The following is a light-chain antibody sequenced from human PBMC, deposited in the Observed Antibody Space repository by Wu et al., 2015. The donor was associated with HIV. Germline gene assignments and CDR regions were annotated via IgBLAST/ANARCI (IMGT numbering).Light chain of an antibody. CDR2: GAS. V-gene: IGKV3-20*01. J-gene: IGKJ4*01. CDR3: QQYGDSPLT. CDR1: QSVTSSY. Sequence: EIVLTQSPGTLSLSPGERATLSCRASQSVTSSYLVWYQQKPRQAPRLLIYGASSRATGIPDRFSGSGSGTDFTLTISRLEPEDFAVYYCQQYGDSPLTFGGGTKVEI.